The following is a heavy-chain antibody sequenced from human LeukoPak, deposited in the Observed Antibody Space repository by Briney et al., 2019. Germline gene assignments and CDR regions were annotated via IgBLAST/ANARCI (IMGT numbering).Heavy chain of an antibody. CDR2: IYYSGST. D-gene: IGHD2-15*01. CDR3: ARLTTRYCSGGSCPTSKSYYYYYGMDV. CDR1: GGSISSYY. V-gene: IGHV4-59*08. J-gene: IGHJ6*01. Sequence: SETLSLTCTVSGGSISSYYWSWIRQPPGKGLEWIGYIYYSGSTNYNPSLKSRVTTSVDTSKNQFSLKLSSVTAADTAVYYCARLTTRYCSGGSCPTSKSYYYYYGMDVWGQGTTVTVSS.